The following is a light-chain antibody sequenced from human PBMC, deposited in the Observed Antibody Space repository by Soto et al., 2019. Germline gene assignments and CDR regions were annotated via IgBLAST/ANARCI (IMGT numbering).Light chain of an antibody. J-gene: IGKJ1*01. CDR2: DAS. Sequence: DIQMTQSPSTLSASVGDRVTITCRASQTISSRLAWYQQRPGKAPKLLIYDASNLEGGVPLRFSGSGSGTEFTLTISNLQPDDFATYYCQQYKSYPWTFGQGTKWIS. CDR1: QTISSR. V-gene: IGKV1-5*01. CDR3: QQYKSYPWT.